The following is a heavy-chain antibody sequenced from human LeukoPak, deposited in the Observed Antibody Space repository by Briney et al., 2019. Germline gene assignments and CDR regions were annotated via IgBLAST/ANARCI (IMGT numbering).Heavy chain of an antibody. D-gene: IGHD6-13*01. V-gene: IGHV1-58*01. Sequence: GASVKVSCKASGFTFTTRSAVQWVRQARGQRLEWIGWIVVGSDNTNYAQKFQERVTITRDMSTSTAYMELNSLRSEDTAVYYCAAPYSSTWFDYWGQGTLVTVSS. CDR1: GFTFTTRSA. CDR2: IVVGSDNT. J-gene: IGHJ4*02. CDR3: AAPYSSTWFDY.